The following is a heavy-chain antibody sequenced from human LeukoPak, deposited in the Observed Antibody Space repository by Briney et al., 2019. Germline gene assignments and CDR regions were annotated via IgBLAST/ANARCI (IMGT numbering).Heavy chain of an antibody. D-gene: IGHD6-13*01. V-gene: IGHV1-2*06. CDR3: ARDIFGAAAAVKY. CDR1: GYTFTGYY. J-gene: IGHJ4*02. Sequence: ASVKVSCKASGYTFTGYYMHWVRQAPGQGLEWMGRINPNSGGTNYAQKFQCRVTMTRHTSISTAYMELSRLRSDDTAVYYCARDIFGAAAAVKYWGQGTLVTVSS. CDR2: INPNSGGT.